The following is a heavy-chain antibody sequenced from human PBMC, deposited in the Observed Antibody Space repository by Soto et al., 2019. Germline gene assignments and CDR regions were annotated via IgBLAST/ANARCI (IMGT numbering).Heavy chain of an antibody. J-gene: IGHJ5*02. V-gene: IGHV1-8*01. Sequence: ASVKVSCKASGYTFTNNDVSWVRQATGQGLEWMGWMNPGSGDTGYAQKFQGRVTMTRDISIATAYMELNSLTSEDTAIYYCARMESFGSLNWYDPWGQGTLVTVSS. D-gene: IGHD5-18*01. CDR1: GYTFTNND. CDR2: MNPGSGDT. CDR3: ARMESFGSLNWYDP.